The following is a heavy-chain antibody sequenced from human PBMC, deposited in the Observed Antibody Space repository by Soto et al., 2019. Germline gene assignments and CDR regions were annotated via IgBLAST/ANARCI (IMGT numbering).Heavy chain of an antibody. D-gene: IGHD2-21*02. Sequence: SETLSLTCGVYGGSFSDFYWNWIRQPPGKGLEWIGRINHSGYTNYNPSLESRVTISIDTSKNQFSLNLTSVTAADTAVYYCARYDFPPPEFDFWGQGTLVTVSS. CDR3: ARYDFPPPEFDF. CDR2: INHSGYT. V-gene: IGHV4-34*01. CDR1: GGSFSDFY. J-gene: IGHJ4*02.